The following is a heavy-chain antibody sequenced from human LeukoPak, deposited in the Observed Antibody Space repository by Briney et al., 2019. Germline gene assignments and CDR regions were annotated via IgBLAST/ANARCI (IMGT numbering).Heavy chain of an antibody. Sequence: GGSLRLSCAASGFTFSSYGMHWVRQAPGKGLEWVAFIRYDGSNKYYADSVKGRFTISRDNSKDTLYLQMNSLRAEDTAVYYCAKDFGWRDAFDIWGQGTMVTVSS. CDR3: AKDFGWRDAFDI. D-gene: IGHD6-19*01. J-gene: IGHJ3*02. CDR2: IRYDGSNK. CDR1: GFTFSSYG. V-gene: IGHV3-30*02.